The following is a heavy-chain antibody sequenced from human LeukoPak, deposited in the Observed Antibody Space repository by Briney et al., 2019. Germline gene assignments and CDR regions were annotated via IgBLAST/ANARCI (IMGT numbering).Heavy chain of an antibody. CDR3: ARDRDFDWLLEVDY. D-gene: IGHD3-9*01. J-gene: IGHJ4*02. V-gene: IGHV3-30*03. Sequence: GRSLRLSCAASGFTFSSYGMHWVRQAPGKGLEWVAVISYDGSNKYYADSVKGRFTISRDNSKNTLYLQMNSLRAEDTAVYYCARDRDFDWLLEVDYWGQGTLVTVSS. CDR1: GFTFSSYG. CDR2: ISYDGSNK.